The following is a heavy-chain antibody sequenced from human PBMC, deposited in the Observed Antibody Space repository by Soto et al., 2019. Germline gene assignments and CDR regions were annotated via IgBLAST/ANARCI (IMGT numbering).Heavy chain of an antibody. CDR1: GGSVSSGSYY. Sequence: QVQLQESGPGLVKPSETLSLTCTVSGGSVSSGSYYWSWIRQPPGKGLEWIGYIYYSGSTSYNPSLKSRVTISVDTSKNQFSLKLSSVTAADTAVYYCARAVTVGATIYFDYWGQGTLVTVSS. V-gene: IGHV4-61*01. CDR3: ARAVTVGATIYFDY. CDR2: IYYSGST. D-gene: IGHD1-26*01. J-gene: IGHJ4*02.